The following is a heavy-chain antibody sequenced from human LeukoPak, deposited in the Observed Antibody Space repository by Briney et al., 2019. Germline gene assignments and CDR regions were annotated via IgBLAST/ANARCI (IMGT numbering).Heavy chain of an antibody. D-gene: IGHD4-17*01. J-gene: IGHJ5*02. CDR2: ISGSGGST. Sequence: GGSLRLSCAASGFTFSSYAMSWVRQAPGKGLEWVSGISGSGGSTYYADSVKGRFTISRDNSKNTLYLQMSSLRAEDTAVYYCVKSDRPDYADFGLGSWGQGTLVTVSS. CDR3: VKSDRPDYADFGLGS. CDR1: GFTFSSYA. V-gene: IGHV3-23*01.